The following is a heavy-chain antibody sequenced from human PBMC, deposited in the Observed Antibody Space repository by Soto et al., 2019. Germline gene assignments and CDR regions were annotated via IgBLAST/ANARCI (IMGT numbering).Heavy chain of an antibody. CDR2: ISGSGGSK. D-gene: IGHD3-10*01. CDR1: GFTFSSYG. V-gene: IGHV3-23*01. J-gene: IGHJ6*02. Sequence: GGSLILSCGASGFTFSSYGVHWVRQAPGKGLEWVSAISGSGGSKYYADSVKGRFTISRDNSKNTLYLQMNSLRAEDTAVYYCAKDASTMVRGVIGDYYGMDVWGQGTTVTVSS. CDR3: AKDASTMVRGVIGDYYGMDV.